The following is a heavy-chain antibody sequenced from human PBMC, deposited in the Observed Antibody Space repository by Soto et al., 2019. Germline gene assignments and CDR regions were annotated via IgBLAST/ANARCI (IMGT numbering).Heavy chain of an antibody. CDR3: ARGERGYSYGREPYYYYGMDV. J-gene: IGHJ6*02. V-gene: IGHV1-69*06. Sequence: SVKVSRKASGGTFSSYAISWVRQAPGQGLEWMGGIIPIFGTANYAQKFQGRVTITADKSTSTAYMELSSLRSEDTAVYYCARGERGYSYGREPYYYYGMDVWGQGTTVTVSS. D-gene: IGHD5-18*01. CDR2: IIPIFGTA. CDR1: GGTFSSYA.